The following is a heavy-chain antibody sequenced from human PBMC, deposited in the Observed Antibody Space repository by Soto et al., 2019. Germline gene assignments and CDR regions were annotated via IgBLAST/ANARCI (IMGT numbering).Heavy chain of an antibody. CDR2: IYYSGST. J-gene: IGHJ5*02. V-gene: IGHV4-59*08. Sequence: PSETLSLTCTVSGGSISSYYWSWIRQPPGKGLEWIGYIYYSGSTNYNPSLKSRVTISVDTSKNQFSLKLSSVTAADTAVYYCARLAQDDFWTLDPWGQGTLVTVSS. D-gene: IGHD3-3*01. CDR3: ARLAQDDFWTLDP. CDR1: GGSISSYY.